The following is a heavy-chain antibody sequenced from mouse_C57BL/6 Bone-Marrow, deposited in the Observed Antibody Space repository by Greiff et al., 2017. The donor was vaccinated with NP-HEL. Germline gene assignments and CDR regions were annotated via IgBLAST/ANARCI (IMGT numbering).Heavy chain of an antibody. D-gene: IGHD1-1*01. J-gene: IGHJ2*01. V-gene: IGHV14-4*01. Sequence: VQLKESGAELVRPGASVKLSCTASGFNIKDDYMHWVKQRPEQGLEWIGWIDPENGDTEYASKFQGKATITADTSSNTAYLQLSSLTSEDTAVYYCTTGYYGSSWDFDYWGQGTTLTVSS. CDR3: TTGYYGSSWDFDY. CDR1: GFNIKDDY. CDR2: IDPENGDT.